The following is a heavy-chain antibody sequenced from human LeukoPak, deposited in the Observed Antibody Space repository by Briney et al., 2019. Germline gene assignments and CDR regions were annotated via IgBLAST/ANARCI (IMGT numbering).Heavy chain of an antibody. CDR2: IYYNGST. V-gene: IGHV4-59*01. Sequence: SETLSLTCTVSGGPISSFYWSWIRQPPGKGLEWIGYIYYNGSTNYNPSLESRVTISVDTSKNQFSLKLTSVTAADTAVYYCARDRYRFEYWGQGTLVTVSS. D-gene: IGHD2-2*02. J-gene: IGHJ4*02. CDR3: ARDRYRFEY. CDR1: GGPISSFY.